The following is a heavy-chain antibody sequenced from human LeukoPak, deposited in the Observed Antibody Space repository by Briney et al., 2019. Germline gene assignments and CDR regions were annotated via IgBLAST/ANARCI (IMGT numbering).Heavy chain of an antibody. J-gene: IGHJ4*02. D-gene: IGHD3-22*01. CDR1: GGSISSGDYY. Sequence: PSQTLSLTCTVSGGSISSGDYYWSWIRQPPGKGLEWIGYIYYSGSTYYNPSLKSRVTISVDTSKNQFSLKLSSVTAAATAVYYCARLLGGDYYDSSVYLVYFDYWGKETLVTVSS. CDR2: IYYSGST. V-gene: IGHV4-30-4*01. CDR3: ARLLGGDYYDSSVYLVYFDY.